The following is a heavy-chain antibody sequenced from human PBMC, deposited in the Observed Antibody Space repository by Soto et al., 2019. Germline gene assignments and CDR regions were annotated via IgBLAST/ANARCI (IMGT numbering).Heavy chain of an antibody. V-gene: IGHV4-4*07. CDR3: ARGQRFSDWFDP. D-gene: IGHD3-3*01. CDR2: IYSSGST. Sequence: SETLSLTCTVSGGAINSYYWTWIRQPAGKGLEWIGRIYSSGSTKYNPSLQFRVTMSLDTSKNQFSLRLTSVTAADTAVYYCARGQRFSDWFDPWGQGTLVTVPS. CDR1: GGAINSYY. J-gene: IGHJ5*02.